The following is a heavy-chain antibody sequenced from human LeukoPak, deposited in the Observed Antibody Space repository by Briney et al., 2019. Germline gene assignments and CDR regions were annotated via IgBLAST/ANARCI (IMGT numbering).Heavy chain of an antibody. Sequence: SETLSLTCTVSGGSISTSSYYWGWIRQPPGKGLEWIGTIYYSGTTYYNPSLESRVTISEDTSMNRFSLMLSSVTAADTAIYYCARQVSDYFYYYMDVWGEGTTVIVSS. V-gene: IGHV4-39*01. J-gene: IGHJ6*03. CDR3: ARQVSDYFYYYMDV. CDR2: IYYSGTT. CDR1: GGSISTSSYY.